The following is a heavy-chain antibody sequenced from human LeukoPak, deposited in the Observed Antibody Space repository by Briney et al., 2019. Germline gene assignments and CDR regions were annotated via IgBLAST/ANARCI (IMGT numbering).Heavy chain of an antibody. J-gene: IGHJ4*02. V-gene: IGHV3-30*18. CDR3: AKTSFDY. Sequence: GGSLRLSCVASGFNFTRYNVNWVRQAPGKGLEWVAVISYDGSNKYYADSVKGRFTISRDNSKNTLYLQMNSLRAEDTAVYYCAKTSFDYWGQGTLVTVSS. CDR1: GFNFTRYN. CDR2: ISYDGSNK.